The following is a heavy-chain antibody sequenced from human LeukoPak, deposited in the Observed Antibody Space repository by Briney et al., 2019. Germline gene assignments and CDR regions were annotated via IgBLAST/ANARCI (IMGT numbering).Heavy chain of an antibody. CDR2: IYYSGST. J-gene: IGHJ4*02. CDR1: GGSISSSSYY. D-gene: IGHD3-22*01. V-gene: IGHV4-39*01. CDR3: ARSGYYYDSSGMI. Sequence: SETLSLTCTVSGGSISSSSYYWGWIRQPPGKGLAWIGSIYYSGSTYYNPSLKRRVTISVDTSKNQFSLKLSSVTAADTAVYYCARSGYYYDSSGMIWGQGTLVTVSS.